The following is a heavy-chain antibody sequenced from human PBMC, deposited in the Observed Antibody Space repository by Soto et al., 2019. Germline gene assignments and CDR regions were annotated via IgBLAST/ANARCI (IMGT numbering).Heavy chain of an antibody. J-gene: IGHJ6*02. V-gene: IGHV4-39*01. D-gene: IGHD2-2*01. Sequence: SETLSLTCTVSGGSISSSSYYWGWIRQPPGKGLEWIGSIYYSGSTYYNPSLKSRVTISVDTSKNQFSLRLSSVTAADTAVYYCAPSRVYCSSTSCYPLYYYYGMDVWGQGTTVTVSS. CDR1: GGSISSSSYY. CDR2: IYYSGST. CDR3: APSRVYCSSTSCYPLYYYYGMDV.